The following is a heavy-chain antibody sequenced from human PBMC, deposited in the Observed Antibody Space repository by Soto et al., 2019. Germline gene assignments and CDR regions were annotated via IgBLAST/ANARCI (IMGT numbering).Heavy chain of an antibody. V-gene: IGHV4-59*01. CDR1: GGSISGYY. CDR3: AREPTPIWFGESSGMDV. J-gene: IGHJ6*02. D-gene: IGHD3-10*01. CDR2: MYNTGST. Sequence: PSETLSLTCTVSGGSISGYYWSWIRQPPGKGLEWIGYMYNTGSTVYNPSFKSRVTISVDTSKNQFSLKLSSVTAADTAVYYCAREPTPIWFGESSGMDVWGQGTTVTVSS.